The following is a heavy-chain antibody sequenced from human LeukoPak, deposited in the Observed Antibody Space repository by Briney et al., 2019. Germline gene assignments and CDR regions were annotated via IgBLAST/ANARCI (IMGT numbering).Heavy chain of an antibody. Sequence: ASVKVSCKAPGYTFTSYGISWVRQAPGQGLEWMGWISAYNGNTNYAQKLQGRFTISRDNAKNSLYLQMNSLRAEDTAVYYCARDKSYDGHFSSCDYWGQGTLVTVSS. J-gene: IGHJ4*02. CDR3: ARDKSYDGHFSSCDY. V-gene: IGHV1-18*01. D-gene: IGHD3-22*01. CDR2: ISAYNGNT. CDR1: GYTFTSYG.